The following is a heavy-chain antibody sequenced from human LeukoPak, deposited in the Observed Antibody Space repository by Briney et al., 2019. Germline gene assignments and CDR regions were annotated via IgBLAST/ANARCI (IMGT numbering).Heavy chain of an antibody. CDR1: GLTFSDYA. CDR3: AKDYSDSRVADVFFEY. J-gene: IGHJ4*02. Sequence: SGGSLRLSCAASGLTFSDYAMSWFGQAPGKGLEWVSTITSGFTPHYADSVKGRFTISRDNSKNMFHLQLNSLRAEDTAVYYCAKDYSDSRVADVFFEYWGQGTPVTVSS. V-gene: IGHV3-23*01. D-gene: IGHD2-15*01. CDR2: ITSGFTP.